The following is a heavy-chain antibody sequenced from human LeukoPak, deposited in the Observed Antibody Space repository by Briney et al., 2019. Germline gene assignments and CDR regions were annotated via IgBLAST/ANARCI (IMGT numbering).Heavy chain of an antibody. CDR1: GISLSNYA. CDR3: AKRGVVIRGILVIGYHQEAYHYDF. D-gene: IGHD3-10*01. V-gene: IGHV3-23*01. CDR2: ISERGGST. Sequence: GGSLRLSCVVSGISLSNYAMTWVRQAPGKGLECVSYISERGGSTTYADSVKGRFTISRDTSSNTLYLQMNNLRAEDTAVYFCAKRGVVIRGILVIGYHQEAYHYDFWGQGVLVTVSS. J-gene: IGHJ4*02.